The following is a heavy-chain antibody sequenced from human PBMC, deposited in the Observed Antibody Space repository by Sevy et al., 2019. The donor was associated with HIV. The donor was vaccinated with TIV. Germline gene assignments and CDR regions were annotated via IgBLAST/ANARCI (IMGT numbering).Heavy chain of an antibody. CDR3: ARGGGYCGGDCYSIDY. V-gene: IGHV3-33*08. Sequence: GESLKISCAASGFTFSSYVMHWVRQAPGKGLEWVALIWYDGTIKYYADSVKGRFTISRDNSKDTLFLQMNSLTLEDTAVYYCARGGGYCGGDCYSIDYWGQGALVTVSS. CDR1: GFTFSSYV. J-gene: IGHJ4*02. CDR2: IWYDGTIK. D-gene: IGHD2-21*02.